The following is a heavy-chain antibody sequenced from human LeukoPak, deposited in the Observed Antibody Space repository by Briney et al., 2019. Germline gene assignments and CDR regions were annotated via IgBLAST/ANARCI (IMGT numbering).Heavy chain of an antibody. V-gene: IGHV1-24*01. CDR3: ATATHHFYMDV. CDR1: GYTLTELS. Sequence: ASVKVSCKVSGYTLTELSMHWVRQAPGKGLEWMGGFDPEDGETTYAQKFQGRVTMTEDTSTDTAYMELSSLSSEDTAVYYCATATHHFYMDVWGKGTTVTVSS. CDR2: FDPEDGET. J-gene: IGHJ6*03.